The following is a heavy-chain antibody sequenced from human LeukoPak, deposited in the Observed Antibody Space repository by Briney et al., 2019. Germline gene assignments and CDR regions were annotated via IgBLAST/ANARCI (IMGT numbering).Heavy chain of an antibody. CDR2: ISSSSSTI. CDR3: ARDLAVAGP. J-gene: IGHJ5*02. Sequence: GGSLRLSCAASGFTFSSYEMNWVRQAPGKGLEWVSHISSSSSTIYYADSVKGRFTISRDNAKNSLYLQMNSLRAEDTAVYYCARDLAVAGPWGQGTLVTVSS. CDR1: GFTFSSYE. V-gene: IGHV3-48*01. D-gene: IGHD6-19*01.